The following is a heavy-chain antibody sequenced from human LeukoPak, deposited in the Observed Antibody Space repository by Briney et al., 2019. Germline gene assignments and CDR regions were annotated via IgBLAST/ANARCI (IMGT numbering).Heavy chain of an antibody. J-gene: IGHJ4*02. V-gene: IGHV4-38-2*01. D-gene: IGHD1-26*01. Sequence: GSLRLSCAASGFTLSSYAMSRVRQAPGKGLEWIGSIYYSGSTYYNPPLKSRVTISVDTSKNQFSLKLSSVTAADTAVYYCARRGSYYSRYWGQGTLVTVSS. CDR1: GFTLSSYA. CDR3: ARRGSYYSRY. CDR2: IYYSGST.